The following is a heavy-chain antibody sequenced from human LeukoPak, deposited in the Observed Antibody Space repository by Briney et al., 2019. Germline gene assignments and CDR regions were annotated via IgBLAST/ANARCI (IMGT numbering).Heavy chain of an antibody. CDR1: GGSISSSSYY. D-gene: IGHD4-17*01. J-gene: IGHJ5*02. CDR2: IYYSGST. Sequence: SETLSLTCTVSGGSISSSSYYWGWIRQPPGKGLEWIGSIYYSGSTYYNPSLKSRVTISVDTSKNQFSLKLSSVTAADTAVYYCARVDYERNWFDPWGQGTLVTVSS. CDR3: ARVDYERNWFDP. V-gene: IGHV4-39*07.